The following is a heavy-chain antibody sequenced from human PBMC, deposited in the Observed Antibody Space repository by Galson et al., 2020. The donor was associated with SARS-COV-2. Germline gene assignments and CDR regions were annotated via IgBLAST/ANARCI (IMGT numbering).Heavy chain of an antibody. Sequence: GGSLRLSCAASGFTFSSYAMSWVRQAPGKGLEWVSAISATGGSTYHADSVKGRLTIPRDNSKNTLYVQMNSLRDDDTAVYYCAKVCSSSQYVPDYWGQGTLVTVSS. J-gene: IGHJ4*02. CDR1: GFTFSSYA. CDR3: AKVCSSSQYVPDY. D-gene: IGHD6-13*01. CDR2: ISATGGST. V-gene: IGHV3-23*01.